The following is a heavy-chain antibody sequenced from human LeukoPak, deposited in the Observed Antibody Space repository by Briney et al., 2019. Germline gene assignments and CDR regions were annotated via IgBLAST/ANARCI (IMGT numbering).Heavy chain of an antibody. CDR2: LNPNNGVT. CDR3: ARDMSVAGYCSSMNCYPLDY. D-gene: IGHD2-2*01. V-gene: IGHV1-2*02. CDR1: GYTFTSYG. J-gene: IGHJ4*02. Sequence: GASVKVSCKASGYTFTSYGISWVRQAPGQGLEWVGWLNPNNGVTDYAQNFQGRVTMTRDTSIRTAYLELNNLRSDDTAVYFCARDMSVAGYCSSMNCYPLDYWGRGTLVTVAS.